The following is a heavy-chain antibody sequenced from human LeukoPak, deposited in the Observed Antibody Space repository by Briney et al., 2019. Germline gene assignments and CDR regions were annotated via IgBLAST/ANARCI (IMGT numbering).Heavy chain of an antibody. D-gene: IGHD5-18*01. CDR2: ISPSGGIT. J-gene: IGHJ4*02. V-gene: IGHV3-23*01. CDR3: ANDLGWIQLNLG. CDR1: GYTLSIDG. Sequence: GGSLRLSCAASGYTLSIDGINWVRQAPGGRRGWVSGISPSGGITYYTDSVKGRFTISRDNSKNTVYLQMNSLRAEDTAVYYCANDLGWIQLNLGRGQGTLVTVSS.